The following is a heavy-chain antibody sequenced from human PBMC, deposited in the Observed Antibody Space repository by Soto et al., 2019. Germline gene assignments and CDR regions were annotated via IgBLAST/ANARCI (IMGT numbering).Heavy chain of an antibody. CDR3: ARDARGRYNYGDTDY. J-gene: IGHJ4*02. V-gene: IGHV1-46*01. Sequence: ASVKVSCKASGYTFTKFHIHWVRQAPGQGLEWMGMIDPSGGVTRDAQRFQGRITMTSDTSTSSVYMELRGLTSEDTAVYYCARDARGRYNYGDTDYWGQGTLVTVSS. CDR2: IDPSGGVT. D-gene: IGHD5-18*01. CDR1: GYTFTKFH.